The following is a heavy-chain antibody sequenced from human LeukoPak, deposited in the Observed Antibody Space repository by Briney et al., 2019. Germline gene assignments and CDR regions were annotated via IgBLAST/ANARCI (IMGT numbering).Heavy chain of an antibody. CDR3: AKDGNTVTIFDY. D-gene: IGHD4-11*01. CDR2: VSFDGRTK. V-gene: IGHV3-30*18. J-gene: IGHJ4*02. CDR1: GFTFGSYG. Sequence: GGSLRLSCAASGFTFGSYGMHWVRQAPGKGLEWVAVVSFDGRTKYYAGSVKGRFTISRDNSQNTLYLQMNSLRAEDTAVHYCAKDGNTVTIFDYWGRGTLVTVSS.